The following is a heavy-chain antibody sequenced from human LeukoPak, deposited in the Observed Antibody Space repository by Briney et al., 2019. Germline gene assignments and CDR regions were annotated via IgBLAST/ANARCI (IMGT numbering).Heavy chain of an antibody. J-gene: IGHJ4*02. V-gene: IGHV4-59*01. CDR2: NYYSGST. CDR1: GGSISTYY. Sequence: PSETLSLICTVSGGSISTYYWSWLRQPPGKGLEWIGYNYYSGSTNYNPSLKSRVTISVDTSENQFSLKLSSVTAADTAVYYCARSEGPTYYFDYWGQGTLVTVSS. CDR3: ARSEGPTYYFDY. D-gene: IGHD3-16*01.